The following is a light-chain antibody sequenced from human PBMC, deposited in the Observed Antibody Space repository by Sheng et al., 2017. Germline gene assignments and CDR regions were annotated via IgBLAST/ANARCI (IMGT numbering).Light chain of an antibody. V-gene: IGKV2-28*01. CDR1: HSLLHTND. CDR3: MQALQTPRT. CDR2: LGP. J-gene: IGKJ2*01. Sequence: DILMTQSPLSLPVTPGEPASISRRSSHSLLHTNDTCRSLGRPPHLLIYLGPNRASGVPDRFSGSGSGTDFTLKISRVDAEDVGLHCCMQALQTPRTFGQGTKLEIK.